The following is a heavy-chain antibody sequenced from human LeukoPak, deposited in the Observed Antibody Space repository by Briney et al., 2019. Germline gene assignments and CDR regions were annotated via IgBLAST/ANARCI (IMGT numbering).Heavy chain of an antibody. Sequence: SCKASGYTFTGYYMHWVRQAPGKGLEWVAVISYDGSNKYYADSVKGRFTISRDNSKNTLYLQMNSLRAEDTAVYYCAKDESFGGLRFGSYWGQGTLVTVSS. CDR1: GYTFTGYY. CDR3: AKDESFGGLRFGSY. V-gene: IGHV3-30*18. J-gene: IGHJ4*02. CDR2: ISYDGSNK. D-gene: IGHD3-3*01.